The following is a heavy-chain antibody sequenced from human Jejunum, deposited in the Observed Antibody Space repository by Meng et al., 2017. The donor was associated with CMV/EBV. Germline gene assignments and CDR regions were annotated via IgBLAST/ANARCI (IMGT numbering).Heavy chain of an antibody. CDR1: ECSFSSFN. Sequence: SECSFSSFNMNWVRQAPGRGLEWVSSISSSGSYIYYADSVKGRFTISRDNAKDSLYLQMNSLRAEDTAVYYCAKQMPWNYYHGMDLWGQGTTVTVSS. V-gene: IGHV3-21*01. J-gene: IGHJ6*02. D-gene: IGHD2-2*01. CDR2: ISSSGSYI. CDR3: AKQMPWNYYHGMDL.